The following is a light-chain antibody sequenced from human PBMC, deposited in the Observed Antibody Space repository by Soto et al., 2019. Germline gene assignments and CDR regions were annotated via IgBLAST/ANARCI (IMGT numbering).Light chain of an antibody. J-gene: IGKJ4*01. CDR3: QQLNGYFFT. V-gene: IGKV1-9*01. CDR2: AAS. CDR1: QGISSN. Sequence: IQLTQSPSSLSASVGDRVTITCRASQGISSNLAWYQQKPGKAPNLLIYAASTLQSGVPSRFSGSGSGTDFTLTISSLLPEDFATYFCQQLNGYFFTFGGGTKVEIK.